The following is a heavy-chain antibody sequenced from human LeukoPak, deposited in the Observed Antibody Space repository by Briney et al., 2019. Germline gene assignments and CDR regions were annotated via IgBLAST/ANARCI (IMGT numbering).Heavy chain of an antibody. D-gene: IGHD3-10*01. Sequence: SETLSLTCTVSGGSISSYYWSWIRQPPGKGLEWIGYIYYSGSTNYNPSLKSRVTISVDTSKNQFSLKPSSVTAADTAAYYCARGLDGRFGEFDYWGQGTLVTVSS. V-gene: IGHV4-59*01. CDR3: ARGLDGRFGEFDY. CDR2: IYYSGST. CDR1: GGSISSYY. J-gene: IGHJ4*02.